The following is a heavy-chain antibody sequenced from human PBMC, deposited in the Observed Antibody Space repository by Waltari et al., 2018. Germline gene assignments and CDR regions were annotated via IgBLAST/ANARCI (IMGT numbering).Heavy chain of an antibody. V-gene: IGHV3-48*04. Sequence: EVQLVESGGGLVQPGGSLRLSCAASGFTFIIYSMNWVRQAPGKGLEWVSYISSSSSTIYYADSVKGRFTISRDNAKNSLYLQMNSLRAEDTAVYYCARVKGYYFDYWGQGTLVTVSS. CDR2: ISSSSSTI. J-gene: IGHJ4*02. CDR3: ARVKGYYFDY. CDR1: GFTFIIYS.